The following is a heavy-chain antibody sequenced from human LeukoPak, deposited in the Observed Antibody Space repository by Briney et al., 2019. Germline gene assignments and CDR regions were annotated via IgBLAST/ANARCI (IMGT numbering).Heavy chain of an antibody. D-gene: IGHD2-2*03. CDR2: INPADSEI. CDR1: GYRFTNSW. J-gene: IGHJ4*02. V-gene: IGHV5-51*01. CDR3: ARHGYCTSSSCPVDY. Sequence: GESLKISCKGSGYRFTNSWIGWVRQMPGKGLELMGIINPADSEIRYSPSFQGQVTISADKSITTAYLQWSSLKASDTAMYYCARHGYCTSSSCPVDYWGQGTLVTVSS.